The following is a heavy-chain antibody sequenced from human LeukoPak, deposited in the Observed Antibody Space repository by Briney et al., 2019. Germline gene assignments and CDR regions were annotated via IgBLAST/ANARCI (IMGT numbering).Heavy chain of an antibody. D-gene: IGHD3-22*01. CDR2: IIPIFGTA. CDR3: ASPRRGYYDSSGPPAFDY. Sequence: SVKVSCKASGGTFSSYAISWVRQAPGQGLEWMGGIIPIFGTANYAQKFQGRVTITADKSTSTAYMELSSLRSEDTAVYYCASPRRGYYDSSGPPAFDYWGQGTLVTVSS. CDR1: GGTFSSYA. V-gene: IGHV1-69*06. J-gene: IGHJ4*02.